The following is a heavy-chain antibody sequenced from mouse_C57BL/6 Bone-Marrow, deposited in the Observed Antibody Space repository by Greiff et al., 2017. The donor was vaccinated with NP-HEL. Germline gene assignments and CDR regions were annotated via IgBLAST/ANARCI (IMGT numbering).Heavy chain of an antibody. V-gene: IGHV1-20*01. CDR1: GYSFTGYF. J-gene: IGHJ2*01. CDR2: INPYNGDT. CDR3: ARSPYDYDADY. D-gene: IGHD2-4*01. Sequence: VQLQQSGPELVKPGDSVKISCKASGYSFTGYFMNWVMQSHGKSLEWLGRINPYNGDTFYNQKFKGKATLTVDKSSSTAHMELRSLTSEDSAVYYCARSPYDYDADYWGQGTTLTVSS.